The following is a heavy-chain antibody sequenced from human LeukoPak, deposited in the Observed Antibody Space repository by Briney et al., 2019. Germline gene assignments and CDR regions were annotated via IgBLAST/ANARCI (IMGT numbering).Heavy chain of an antibody. V-gene: IGHV4-31*03. CDR1: GGSISSGGYY. Sequence: PSETLSLTCTVSGGSISSGGYYWSWIRQHPGKGLEWIGYIYYSGSTYYNPSLKSRVTISVDTSKNQFSLKLSSVTAADTAVYYCASSTARIYSDRSYFDYWGQGTLVTVSS. CDR3: ASSTARIYSDRSYFDY. CDR2: IYYSGST. J-gene: IGHJ4*02. D-gene: IGHD2-15*01.